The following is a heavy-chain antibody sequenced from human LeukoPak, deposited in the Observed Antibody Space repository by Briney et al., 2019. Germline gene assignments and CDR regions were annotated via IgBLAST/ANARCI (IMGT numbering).Heavy chain of an antibody. CDR3: ARDGGSGSYSDY. D-gene: IGHD3-10*01. J-gene: IGHJ4*02. CDR1: GFTFDDYG. Sequence: PGGSLRLSCAASGFTFDDYGMSWVRQAPGKGLEWVSGINWNGGSTGYADSVKGRFTISRDNAKNSLYLQMNSLSAEDTALYYCARDGGSGSYSDYWGQGTLVTVSS. CDR2: INWNGGST. V-gene: IGHV3-20*04.